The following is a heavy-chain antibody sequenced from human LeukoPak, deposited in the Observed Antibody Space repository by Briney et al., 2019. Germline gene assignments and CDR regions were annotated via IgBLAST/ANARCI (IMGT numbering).Heavy chain of an antibody. CDR2: ISSSGSTI. Sequence: GGSLRLSCAASGFTFSDYYMSWIRQALGKGLEWVSYISSSGSTIYYAHSVKGRFTISTDNAKNSLYLHMNSLRAEDTALYYCARAGAPTISRPSWFDPWGQGNVVSVSS. CDR1: GFTFSDYY. J-gene: IGHJ5*02. V-gene: IGHV3-11*01. D-gene: IGHD1-26*01. CDR3: ARAGAPTISRPSWFDP.